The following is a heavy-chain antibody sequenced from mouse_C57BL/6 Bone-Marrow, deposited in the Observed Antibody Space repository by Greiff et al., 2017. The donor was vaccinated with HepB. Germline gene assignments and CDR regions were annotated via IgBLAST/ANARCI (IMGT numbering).Heavy chain of an antibody. V-gene: IGHV2-6*01. CDR3: ASLNSNDAMDY. CDR1: GFSLTSYG. CDR2: IWGVGST. Sequence: VQVVESGPGLVAPSQSLSITCTVSGFSLTSYGVDWVRQSPGKGLEWLGVIWGVGSTNYNSALKSRLSISKDNSKSQVFLKMNSLQTDDTAMYYCASLNSNDAMDYWGQGTSVTVSS. J-gene: IGHJ4*01. D-gene: IGHD2-5*01.